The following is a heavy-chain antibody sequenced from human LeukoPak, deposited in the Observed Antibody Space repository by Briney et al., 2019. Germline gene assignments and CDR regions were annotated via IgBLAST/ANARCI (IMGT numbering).Heavy chain of an antibody. CDR1: GFTFSSYV. Sequence: GGSLRLSCAASGFTFSSYVMSWVRQAPGKGLEWVAGISGSGGSTYYADSVKGRFTISRDNSKNTLYLQMNSLRAEDTAVYYGVTKSSGYWETASPFDYWGQGTLVTVSS. CDR2: ISGSGGST. D-gene: IGHD3-22*01. J-gene: IGHJ4*02. CDR3: VTKSSGYWETASPFDY. V-gene: IGHV3-23*01.